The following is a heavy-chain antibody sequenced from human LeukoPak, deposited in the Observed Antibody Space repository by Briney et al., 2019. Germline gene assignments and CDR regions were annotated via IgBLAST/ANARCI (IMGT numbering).Heavy chain of an antibody. J-gene: IGHJ4*02. Sequence: ASVKLSCKASGGTFSSYAISWVRQAPGQGLEWMGGIIPIFGTANYAQKFQGRVTITADESTSTAYMELSSLRSEDTAVYYCARARDWAGYSYGFYYWGQGTLVTVSS. V-gene: IGHV1-69*13. CDR1: GGTFSSYA. CDR3: ARARDWAGYSYGFYY. CDR2: IIPIFGTA. D-gene: IGHD5-18*01.